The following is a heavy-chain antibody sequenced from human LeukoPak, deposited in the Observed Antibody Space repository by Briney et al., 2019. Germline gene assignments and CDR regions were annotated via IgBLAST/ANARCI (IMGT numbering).Heavy chain of an antibody. J-gene: IGHJ4*02. CDR3: ARVGGGNYYYFDY. Sequence: GASVKVSCKASGYTFTTYRISWVRQAPGQGLEWMGWISAYNDDAHYAQKLRGRVTMTTDTSTNTAYMELRSLRSDDTAVYYCARVGGGNYYYFDYWGQGTLVTVSS. CDR2: ISAYNDDA. CDR1: GYTFTTYR. V-gene: IGHV1-18*01. D-gene: IGHD1-26*01.